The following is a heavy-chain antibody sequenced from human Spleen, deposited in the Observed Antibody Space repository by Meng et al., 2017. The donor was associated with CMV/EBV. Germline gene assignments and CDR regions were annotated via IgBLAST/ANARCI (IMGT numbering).Heavy chain of an antibody. V-gene: IGHV1-46*01. Sequence: ASVKVSCKASGYTFTSYYMHWVRQAPGQGLEWMGIINPSGGSTSYAQKFQGRVTMTRDTSTSTAYMELSSLRSEDTAVYYCARASRDCGGDCLYYFDYWGQGTLVTVSS. J-gene: IGHJ4*02. CDR2: INPSGGST. D-gene: IGHD2-21*01. CDR1: GYTFTSYY. CDR3: ARASRDCGGDCLYYFDY.